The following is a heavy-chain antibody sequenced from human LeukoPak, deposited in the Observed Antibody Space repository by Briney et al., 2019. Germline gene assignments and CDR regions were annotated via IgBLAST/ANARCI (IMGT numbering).Heavy chain of an antibody. D-gene: IGHD3-22*01. Sequence: GASVKVSCKASGYTFTSYGISWVRQAPGQGLEWMGWISAYNGNTNYAQMLQGRFTMTTATSTSAAYMELRSLRSDDTAVYYCARPIYDSSGPVAFDIWGQGTMVTVSS. CDR2: ISAYNGNT. V-gene: IGHV1-18*01. CDR1: GYTFTSYG. CDR3: ARPIYDSSGPVAFDI. J-gene: IGHJ3*02.